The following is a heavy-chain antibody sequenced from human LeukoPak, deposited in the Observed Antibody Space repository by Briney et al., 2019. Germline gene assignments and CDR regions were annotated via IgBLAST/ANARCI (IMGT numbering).Heavy chain of an antibody. Sequence: GGSLRLSCAASGFTFSNTWMNWVRQAPGKGLEWVGRIKSEIDGGATDYAAPVQDRFTISRDDSQATLYLQMNSLKTEDTAVYYCTTGGSVIVAGTRAFDIWGQGTTVTVSS. CDR2: IKSEIDGGAT. CDR1: GFTFSNTW. V-gene: IGHV3-15*07. CDR3: TTGGSVIVAGTRAFDI. D-gene: IGHD5-12*01. J-gene: IGHJ3*02.